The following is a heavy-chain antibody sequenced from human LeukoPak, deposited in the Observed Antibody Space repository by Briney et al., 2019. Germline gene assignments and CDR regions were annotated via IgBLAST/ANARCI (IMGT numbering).Heavy chain of an antibody. D-gene: IGHD3-22*01. CDR1: GYTFTSYD. CDR2: MNPNSGNT. Sequence: ASVKVSCKASGYTFTSYDINWVRQATGQGLEWMGWMNPNSGNTGYAQKFQGRVTMTRNTSISTAYMELSSLRSEDTAVYYCARGQRIYYDSSGYSNWFDPWGQGTLVTVSS. CDR3: ARGQRIYYDSSGYSNWFDP. V-gene: IGHV1-8*01. J-gene: IGHJ5*02.